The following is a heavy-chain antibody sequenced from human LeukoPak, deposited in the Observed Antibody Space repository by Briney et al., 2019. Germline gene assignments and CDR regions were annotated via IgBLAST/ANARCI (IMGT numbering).Heavy chain of an antibody. D-gene: IGHD6-13*01. Sequence: SETLSLTCAVYGGSFSGYYWSWIRQPPGKGLEWIGEINHSGSTNYNPSLKSRVTISVDTSKNQFSLKLSSVTAADTAVYYCARSIPSAAAGARYFDYWGQGTLVTVSS. V-gene: IGHV4-34*01. CDR2: INHSGST. CDR3: ARSIPSAAAGARYFDY. J-gene: IGHJ4*02. CDR1: GGSFSGYY.